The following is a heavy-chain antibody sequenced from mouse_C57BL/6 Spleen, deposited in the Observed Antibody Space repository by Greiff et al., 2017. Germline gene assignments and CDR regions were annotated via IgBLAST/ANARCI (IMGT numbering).Heavy chain of an antibody. D-gene: IGHD3-1*01. J-gene: IGHJ2*01. CDR3: ARNGLLSYFDY. V-gene: IGHV2-2*01. CDR1: GFSLTSYG. Sequence: QVHVKQSGPGLVQPSQSLSITCTVSGFSLTSYGVHWVRQSPGKGLEWLGVIWSGGSTDYNAAFISRLSISKDNSKSQVFFKMNSLQADDTAIYYCARNGLLSYFDYWGQGTTLTVSS. CDR2: IWSGGST.